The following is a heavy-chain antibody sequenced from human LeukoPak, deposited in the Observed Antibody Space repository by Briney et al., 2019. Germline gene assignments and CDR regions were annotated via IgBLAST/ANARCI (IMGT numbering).Heavy chain of an antibody. V-gene: IGHV3-30*02. D-gene: IGHD5-12*01. CDR2: IRYDGSNK. CDR3: AKDRAYSGYDYDY. CDR1: GFTVSSNY. J-gene: IGHJ4*02. Sequence: GGSLRLSCAASGFTVSSNYMSWVRQAPGKGLEWVAFIRYDGSNKYYADSVKGRFTISRDNSKNTLYLQMNSLRAEDTAVYYCAKDRAYSGYDYDYWGQGTLVTVSS.